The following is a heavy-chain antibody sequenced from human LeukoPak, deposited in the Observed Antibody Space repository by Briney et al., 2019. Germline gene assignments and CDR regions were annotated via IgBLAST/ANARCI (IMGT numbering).Heavy chain of an antibody. V-gene: IGHV4-34*01. Sequence: PSETLSLTCAVSGGSFSGYYWTWVRQSPGKGLEWIGEINHSGSTNYNPSLKSRVTISVDKSKNQFSLKLSSVTAADTAMYYCARVPQEGYGSSSGAFDIWGQGTMVTVSS. CDR1: GGSFSGYY. J-gene: IGHJ3*02. CDR3: ARVPQEGYGSSSGAFDI. CDR2: INHSGST. D-gene: IGHD6-6*01.